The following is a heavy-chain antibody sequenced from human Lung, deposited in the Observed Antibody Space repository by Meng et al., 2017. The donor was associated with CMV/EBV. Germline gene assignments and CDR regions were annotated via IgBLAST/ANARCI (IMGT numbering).Heavy chain of an antibody. J-gene: IGHJ1*01. CDR2: IPHRGSS. Sequence: QGQWRESGPPLVKPSETRSLTCAVSGDSITNHNWWAWVRQPPGKGLEWIGEIPHRGSSAYNPSLKSRVSMSIDKSKNQFSLKLTSVTAADTAVYHCLRRSGGSVWGQGTLVTVSS. V-gene: IGHV4-4*02. CDR1: GDSITNHNW. CDR3: LRRSGGSV. D-gene: IGHD3-10*01.